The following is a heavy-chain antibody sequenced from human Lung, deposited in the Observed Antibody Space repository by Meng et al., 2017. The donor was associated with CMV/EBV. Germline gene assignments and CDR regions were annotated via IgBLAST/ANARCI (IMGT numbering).Heavy chain of an antibody. Sequence: QVQPGGCVVQPGRSLRLSCAASGFTFSSYALHCVRQAPGKGLEWVAVISYDGSNKYYADSVKGRFTISRDNSKNTLYLQMNSLRAEDTAVYYCARDPDYVQSYYFDYWGQGTLVTVSS. CDR3: ARDPDYVQSYYFDY. V-gene: IGHV3-30-3*01. CDR2: ISYDGSNK. J-gene: IGHJ4*02. D-gene: IGHD4-17*01. CDR1: GFTFSSYA.